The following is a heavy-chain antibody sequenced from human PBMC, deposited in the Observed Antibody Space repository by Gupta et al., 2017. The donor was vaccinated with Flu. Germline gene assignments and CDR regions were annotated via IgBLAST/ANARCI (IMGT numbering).Heavy chain of an antibody. CDR3: ARLHVERLVGDVVYGYDV. V-gene: IGHV4-59*11. CDR1: GGSISNHF. D-gene: IGHD1-1*01. J-gene: IGHJ3*01. CDR2: IDNSGSS. Sequence: QVQLQESGPGLVQPSATLSLTFTVSGGSISNHFCSWIRQPPGKGLEWIGHIDNSGSSNYNPSLESRVTMSADTSKKQFSLKMTSVTAADTAVYYCARLHVERLVGDVVYGYDVWGRGTMVTVSS.